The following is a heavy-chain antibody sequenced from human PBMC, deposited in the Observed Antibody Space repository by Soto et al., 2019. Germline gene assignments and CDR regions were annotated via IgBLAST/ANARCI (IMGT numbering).Heavy chain of an antibody. Sequence: QVQLQQWGAGLLKPSETLSLTCAVHGGSFSGYSWTWIRQPPGQGLEWIGEINSGGSTTYNPSLRSRVSMSLDTSTNHFSLNLSSVNAADTAVYYCARHRDYYYFYYGMDVWGQGTTVTVSS. CDR3: ARHRDYYYFYYGMDV. J-gene: IGHJ6*02. CDR1: GGSFSGYS. CDR2: INSGGST. D-gene: IGHD3-16*01. V-gene: IGHV4-34*01.